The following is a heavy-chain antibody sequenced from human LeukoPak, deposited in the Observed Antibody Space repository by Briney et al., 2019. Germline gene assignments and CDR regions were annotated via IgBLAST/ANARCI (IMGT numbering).Heavy chain of an antibody. D-gene: IGHD2-15*01. Sequence: ASVKVSCKAPGYTFTVYYMHWVRQAPGQGLEWMGWINPNSGGTNYAQKFQGRVTMTRDTSISTAYMELSRLRSDDTAVYYCARDIVVVVPTYGMDVWGQGTTVTVSS. V-gene: IGHV1-2*02. CDR2: INPNSGGT. CDR1: GYTFTVYY. J-gene: IGHJ6*02. CDR3: ARDIVVVVPTYGMDV.